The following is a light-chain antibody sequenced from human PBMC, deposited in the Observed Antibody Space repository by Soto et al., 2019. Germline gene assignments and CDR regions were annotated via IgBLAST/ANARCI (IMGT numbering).Light chain of an antibody. Sequence: DIQMTQSPSSLSASVGDRVTITCRASQAISNYLAWYQQKPGKVPKVLIYAASTLQSGVPSRFSGSGSGTDFTLTISSLQPEDVATYYCQRYYSGSWTFGQGTKVDIK. J-gene: IGKJ1*01. CDR3: QRYYSGSWT. V-gene: IGKV1-27*01. CDR2: AAS. CDR1: QAISNY.